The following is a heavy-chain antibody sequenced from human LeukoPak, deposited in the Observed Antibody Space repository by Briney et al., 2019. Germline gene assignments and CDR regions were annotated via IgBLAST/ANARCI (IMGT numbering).Heavy chain of an antibody. D-gene: IGHD2-2*01. Sequence: ASVKVSCKASGYTFTDYNMHWVRQAPGQGLEWMGWINPYSGVTNYAQKFQARVTMTRDTSIRTAYMEMSSLESEDTAVYYCARGDCSSTSCYAYDYWGQGTLVTVSS. CDR3: ARGDCSSTSCYAYDY. J-gene: IGHJ4*02. CDR2: INPYSGVT. CDR1: GYTFTDYN. V-gene: IGHV1-2*02.